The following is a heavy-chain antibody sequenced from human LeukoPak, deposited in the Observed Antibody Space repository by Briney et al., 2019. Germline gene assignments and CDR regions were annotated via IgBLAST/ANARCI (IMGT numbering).Heavy chain of an antibody. D-gene: IGHD6-19*01. CDR2: INPADSEV. Sequence: PGESLKISCKGSGYSFPSNWIGWVHQMPGKGLEWMGIINPADSEVRYSPSFQGQVTISADKSISNVYLQWSSLKASDTAMYYCARHNRDTSGWRRLGYWGQGTLVTVSS. CDR1: GYSFPSNW. J-gene: IGHJ4*02. CDR3: ARHNRDTSGWRRLGY. V-gene: IGHV5-51*07.